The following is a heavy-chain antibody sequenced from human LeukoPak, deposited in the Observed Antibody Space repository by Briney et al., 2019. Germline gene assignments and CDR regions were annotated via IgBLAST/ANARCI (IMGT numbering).Heavy chain of an antibody. D-gene: IGHD3-22*01. CDR2: IWYDGSNK. V-gene: IGHV3-33*01. Sequence: GGSLRLSCAASGFTFSSYGMHWVRQAPGKGLEWVAVIWYDGSNKYYADSVKGRFTISRDNSKNTLYLQMNSLRAEDTAVYYCARDRYYYDSSGYFDDWGQGTLVTVSS. J-gene: IGHJ5*02. CDR1: GFTFSSYG. CDR3: ARDRYYYDSSGYFDD.